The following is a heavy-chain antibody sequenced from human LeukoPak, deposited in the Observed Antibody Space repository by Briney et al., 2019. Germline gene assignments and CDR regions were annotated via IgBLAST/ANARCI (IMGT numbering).Heavy chain of an antibody. CDR1: GGSISSYY. J-gene: IGHJ5*02. CDR3: AREFTSSWYHWFDP. V-gene: IGHV4-59*12. CDR2: IYYSGST. Sequence: SETLSLTCTVSGGSISSYYWSWIRQPPGKGLEWIGYIYYSGSTNYNPSLKSRVTMSVDTSKNQFSLRLSSVTAADTAVYYCAREFTSSWYHWFDPWGQGTLVTVSS. D-gene: IGHD6-13*01.